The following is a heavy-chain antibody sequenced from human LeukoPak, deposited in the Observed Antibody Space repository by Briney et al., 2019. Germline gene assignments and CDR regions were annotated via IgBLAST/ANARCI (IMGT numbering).Heavy chain of an antibody. Sequence: GGSLRLSCAASGFTFNSYAMSWVRQAPGKGLEWVSAISGSGGSTFYADSVKGRFTISRDNSKNTLYLQMNSLRGEDTAVYYCAEEAGSGWTIFDYWGQGTLVTVSS. CDR1: GFTFNSYA. CDR3: AEEAGSGWTIFDY. V-gene: IGHV3-23*01. D-gene: IGHD6-19*01. CDR2: ISGSGGST. J-gene: IGHJ4*02.